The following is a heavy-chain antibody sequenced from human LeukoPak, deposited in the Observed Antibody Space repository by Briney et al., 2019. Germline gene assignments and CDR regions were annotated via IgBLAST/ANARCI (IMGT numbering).Heavy chain of an antibody. Sequence: SVKVSCKASGGSFSSYAINWVRQAPGQGLEWMGGIIPIFGTANYAQKFQDRVTITAVESMSTVYMELSSLRSEDTAAYYCARGWLAETTVVTPYNYWGQGTLVTVSS. CDR1: GGSFSSYA. D-gene: IGHD4-23*01. CDR3: ARGWLAETTVVTPYNY. CDR2: IIPIFGTA. J-gene: IGHJ4*02. V-gene: IGHV1-69*13.